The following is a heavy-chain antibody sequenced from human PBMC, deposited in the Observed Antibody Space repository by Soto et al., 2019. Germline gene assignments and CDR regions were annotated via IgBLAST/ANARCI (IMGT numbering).Heavy chain of an antibody. V-gene: IGHV3-74*03. CDR1: GFTFSSHW. Sequence: GGSLRLSCAASGFTFSSHWMFWVRQAPGKGLVWVSHINSDGSSRTYADSVKGRFTISRDNAKNTLYLQMNSLRAEDTAVYYCAKEGIMGFSGYFDYWGQGTRVTVSS. J-gene: IGHJ4*02. CDR2: INSDGSSR. D-gene: IGHD1-26*01. CDR3: AKEGIMGFSGYFDY.